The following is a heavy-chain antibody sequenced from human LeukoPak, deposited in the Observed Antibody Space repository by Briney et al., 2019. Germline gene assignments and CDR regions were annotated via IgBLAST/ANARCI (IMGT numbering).Heavy chain of an antibody. J-gene: IGHJ4*02. CDR3: TRLYSESTSWALDY. CDR1: GLSFGDYA. V-gene: IGHV3-49*04. D-gene: IGHD1-26*01. Sequence: QPGESLKISCTTSGLSFGDYAMSWVRQAPGKGLEWVGFIRSKAYGGTTEYAASVKGGFTISRDDSKSIAYLQMNSLKTEDTAVYYCTRLYSESTSWALDYWGQGTLVTVSS. CDR2: IRSKAYGGTT.